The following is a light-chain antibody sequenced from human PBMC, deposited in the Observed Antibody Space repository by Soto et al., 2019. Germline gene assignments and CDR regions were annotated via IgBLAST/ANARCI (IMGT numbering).Light chain of an antibody. J-gene: IGKJ4*01. CDR1: QSVSINY. CDR2: GAS. Sequence: EIVLTHSPGTLSLYPGEIATLSCRSSQSVSINYLAWFQQKPGQAPRLLLCGASIRAIGIPDRFSGSGSGTDFTLTISRLEPEDFAVYYRQQYCRSSLAFGGGTKVDIK. CDR3: QQYCRSSLA. V-gene: IGKV3-20*01.